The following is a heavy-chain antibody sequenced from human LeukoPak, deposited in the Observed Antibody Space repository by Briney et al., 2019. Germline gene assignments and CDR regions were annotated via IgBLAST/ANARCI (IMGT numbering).Heavy chain of an antibody. J-gene: IGHJ3*02. CDR3: ARHTYYYGSGSQTDDAFDI. CDR1: GYSFTSYW. V-gene: IGHV5-10-1*01. D-gene: IGHD3-10*01. Sequence: GESLKISCKGSGYSFTSYWIGWVRQMPGKGLEWMGRIDPSDSYTNYSPSFQGHVTISADRSISTAYLQWSSLKASDTAMYYCARHTYYYGSGSQTDDAFDIWGQGTMVTVSS. CDR2: IDPSDSYT.